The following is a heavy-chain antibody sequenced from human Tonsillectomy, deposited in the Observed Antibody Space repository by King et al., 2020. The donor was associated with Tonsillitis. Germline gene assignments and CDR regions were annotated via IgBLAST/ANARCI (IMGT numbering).Heavy chain of an antibody. D-gene: IGHD3-22*01. Sequence: QLQESGPGLVKPSETLSLTCTVSGGSITTRCYYCGWIRQPPVKGLEWIWSISYSGSTSYNPSLRSRVTLSVDTSKNQFSLKLSSVTAADTAVYYCARHSGYYDSSGYSYDHWGQGTLVTVSS. V-gene: IGHV4-39*01. CDR3: ARHSGYYDSSGYSYDH. CDR1: GGSITTRCYY. J-gene: IGHJ4*02. CDR2: ISYSGST.